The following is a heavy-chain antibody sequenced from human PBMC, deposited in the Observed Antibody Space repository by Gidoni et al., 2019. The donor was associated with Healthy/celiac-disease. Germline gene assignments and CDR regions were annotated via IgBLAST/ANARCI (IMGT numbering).Heavy chain of an antibody. D-gene: IGHD3-10*01. J-gene: IGHJ5*02. Sequence: VQLVQSGAEGKKPGASVKVSCKASGYTFTSYGISWVRQAPGQGLEWMGWLSAYNGNTNYAQKLQGRVTMTTDTSTSTAYMELRSLRSDDTAVYYCARVVTMVRGDDWFDPWGQGTLVTVSS. CDR2: LSAYNGNT. CDR1: GYTFTSYG. V-gene: IGHV1-18*01. CDR3: ARVVTMVRGDDWFDP.